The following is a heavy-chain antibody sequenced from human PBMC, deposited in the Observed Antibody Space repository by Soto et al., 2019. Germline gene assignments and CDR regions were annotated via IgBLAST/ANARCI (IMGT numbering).Heavy chain of an antibody. D-gene: IGHD2-2*01. CDR2: ISWNSGSI. J-gene: IGHJ6*04. CDR3: AKDAGDIVVVPADV. Sequence: PGGSLRLSCAASGFTFDDYAMHWVWQAPGKGLEWVSGISWNSGSIGYADSVKGRFTISRDNAKNSLYLQMNSLRAEDTALYYCAKDAGDIVVVPADVWGKGTTVTVSS. V-gene: IGHV3-9*01. CDR1: GFTFDDYA.